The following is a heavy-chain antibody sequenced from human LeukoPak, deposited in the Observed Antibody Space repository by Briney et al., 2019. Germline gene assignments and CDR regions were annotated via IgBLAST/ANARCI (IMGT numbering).Heavy chain of an antibody. CDR2: TYFRSKWYN. Sequence: SQTLSLTCAISGDSVSTNNVAWNWIRQSPSRGLEWLARTYFRSKWYNDYAVSVRSRITINPDTSKNQFSLQLNPVTPEDTAVYYCAREVRHYYGSGSYYYFDYWGQGTLVTVSS. CDR1: GDSVSTNNVA. D-gene: IGHD3-10*01. J-gene: IGHJ4*02. V-gene: IGHV6-1*01. CDR3: AREVRHYYGSGSYYYFDY.